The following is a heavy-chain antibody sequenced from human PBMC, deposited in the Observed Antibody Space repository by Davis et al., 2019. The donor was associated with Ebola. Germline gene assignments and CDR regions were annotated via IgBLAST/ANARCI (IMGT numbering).Heavy chain of an antibody. J-gene: IGHJ5*02. D-gene: IGHD3-16*01. CDR2: INPNSGGT. CDR3: ARGGGILLSGGKGWFDP. Sequence: ASVKVSCKASGYTFTGYYMHWVRQAPGQGLEWMGWINPNSGGTNYAQKFQGWVTVTRDTSLSTAYMELSRLRSDDTAVYYCARGGGILLSGGKGWFDPWGQGTLVTVSS. V-gene: IGHV1-2*04. CDR1: GYTFTGYY.